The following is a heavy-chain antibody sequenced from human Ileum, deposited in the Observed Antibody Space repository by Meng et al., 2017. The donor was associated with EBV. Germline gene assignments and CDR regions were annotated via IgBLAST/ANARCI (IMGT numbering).Heavy chain of an antibody. CDR3: ASSDYYRSDY. Sequence: HVQLHESGQGLVKPTETLSLTCAVSGGSISRSDWWSWVRQPPGKGLEWIGETSHSGSTNYSPSLKSRVTISLDKSKNQLSLKLNSVTAADTAVYYCASSDYYRSDYWGQGTLVTVSS. V-gene: IGHV4-4*02. CDR1: GGSISRSDW. J-gene: IGHJ4*02. CDR2: TSHSGST. D-gene: IGHD3-22*01.